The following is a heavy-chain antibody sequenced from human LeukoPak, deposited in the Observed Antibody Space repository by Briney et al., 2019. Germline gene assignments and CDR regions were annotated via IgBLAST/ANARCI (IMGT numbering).Heavy chain of an antibody. V-gene: IGHV3-48*01. D-gene: IGHD3-22*01. J-gene: IGHJ4*02. Sequence: PGGSLRLSCAASGFTFSSYAMSWVRQAPGKGLEWVSYISSSSSTIYYADSVKGRFTISRDNAKNSLYLQMNSLRAEDTAVYYCARGMYYYDSSGYLGYWGQGTLVTVSS. CDR1: GFTFSSYA. CDR2: ISSSSSTI. CDR3: ARGMYYYDSSGYLGY.